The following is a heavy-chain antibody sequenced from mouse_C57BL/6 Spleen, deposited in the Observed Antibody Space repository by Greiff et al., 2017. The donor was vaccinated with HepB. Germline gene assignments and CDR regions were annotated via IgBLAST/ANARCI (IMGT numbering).Heavy chain of an antibody. CDR3: ARDYDGWFAY. V-gene: IGHV1-72*01. CDR2: IDPNRGGT. Sequence: QSCKALGNTFTSHRMHCVKQRPGRGLEWIGRIDPNRGGTKYNEKSKSKATLTVDKPSSTVYMQLSSLTSEDSAVYYCARDYDGWFAYWGQGTLVTVSA. CDR1: GNTFTSHR. J-gene: IGHJ3*01. D-gene: IGHD2-4*01.